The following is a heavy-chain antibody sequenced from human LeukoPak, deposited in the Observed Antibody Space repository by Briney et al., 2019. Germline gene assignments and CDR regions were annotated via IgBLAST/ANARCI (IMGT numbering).Heavy chain of an antibody. Sequence: ASVKVSCKAFGYTFTSYGISWVRQAPGQGLEWMGWISAYNGNTNYAQKLQGRVTMTTDTSTSTAYMELRSLRSDDTVVYYCARASKVPLASFDPWGQGTLVTVSS. J-gene: IGHJ5*02. V-gene: IGHV1-18*01. CDR1: GYTFTSYG. CDR2: ISAYNGNT. CDR3: ARASKVPLASFDP. D-gene: IGHD3-10*01.